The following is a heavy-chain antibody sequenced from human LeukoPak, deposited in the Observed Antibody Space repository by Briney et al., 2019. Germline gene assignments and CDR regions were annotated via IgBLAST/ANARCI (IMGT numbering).Heavy chain of an antibody. Sequence: SETLSLTCTVSGDSLSSSLYFWGWIRQPPGQGLEGIGNVFYSGIAYYNPSLKDRFSISVDTSKNQFSLKLSSVTAADTAVYYCARVVYYGSGSPYMDVWGKGTTVTVSS. CDR1: GDSLSSSLYF. CDR3: ARVVYYGSGSPYMDV. V-gene: IGHV4-39*07. D-gene: IGHD3-10*01. J-gene: IGHJ6*03. CDR2: VFYSGIA.